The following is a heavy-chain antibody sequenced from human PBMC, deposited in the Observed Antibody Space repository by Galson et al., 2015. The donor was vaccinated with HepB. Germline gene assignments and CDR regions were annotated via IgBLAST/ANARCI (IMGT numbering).Heavy chain of an antibody. CDR1: GYTFTGYH. CDR2: INPNSGGA. Sequence: SVKVSCKASGYTFTGYHMHWVRQAPGQGLEWMGWINPNSGGASYVQKFQGWVTMTRDTSTSTTYMELSSLTSDDTAVYYCARGSDFWSGSFDLWGQGTLVTVSS. J-gene: IGHJ4*02. D-gene: IGHD3-3*01. V-gene: IGHV1-2*04. CDR3: ARGSDFWSGSFDL.